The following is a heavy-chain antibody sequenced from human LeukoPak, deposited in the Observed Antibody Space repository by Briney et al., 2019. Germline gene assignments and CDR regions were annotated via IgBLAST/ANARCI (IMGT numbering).Heavy chain of an antibody. Sequence: GRSLRLSCAASGFTFSSYGMHWVRQAPGKGLEWVAVISYDGSNKYYADSVKGRFTISRDNSKNTLYLQMNSLRAEDTAVYYCAKDFQGRGTLYLNKIWFGSHYGMDVWGQGTTVTVSS. J-gene: IGHJ6*02. D-gene: IGHD3-10*01. CDR2: ISYDGSNK. CDR3: AKDFQGRGTLYLNKIWFGSHYGMDV. CDR1: GFTFSSYG. V-gene: IGHV3-30*18.